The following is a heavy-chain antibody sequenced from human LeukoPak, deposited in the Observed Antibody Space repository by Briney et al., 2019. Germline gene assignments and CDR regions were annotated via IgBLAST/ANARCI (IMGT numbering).Heavy chain of an antibody. CDR3: ARGEGASISRRYFDY. D-gene: IGHD2-2*01. Sequence: TGGSLRLSCAASGFIVSSTYLNWVRQAPGKGLEWVSFINAVGSTYYADSVKGRFTISRDNSKNTVGLRMNSLRADDTAVYYCARGEGASISRRYFDYWGQGALVIVSS. CDR2: INAVGST. J-gene: IGHJ4*02. V-gene: IGHV3-66*01. CDR1: GFIVSSTY.